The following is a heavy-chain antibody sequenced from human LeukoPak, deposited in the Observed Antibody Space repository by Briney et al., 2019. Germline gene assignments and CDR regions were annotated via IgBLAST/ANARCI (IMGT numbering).Heavy chain of an antibody. CDR2: ISSSSSYI. J-gene: IGHJ5*02. CDR1: GFTFSSYS. D-gene: IGHD3-10*01. CDR3: ASSRLWSYGSGAVNWFDP. V-gene: IGHV3-21*01. Sequence: GGSLRLSCAASGFTFSSYSMNWVRQAPGKGLEWVSSISSSSSYIYYADSVKGRFTISRDNAKNSLYLQMNSLRAEDTAVYYCASSRLWSYGSGAVNWFDPWGQGTLVTVSS.